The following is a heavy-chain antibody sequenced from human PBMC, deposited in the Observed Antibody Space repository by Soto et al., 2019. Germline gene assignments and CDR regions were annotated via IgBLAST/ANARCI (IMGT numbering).Heavy chain of an antibody. CDR2: FDPEDGET. V-gene: IGHV1-24*01. J-gene: IGHJ4*02. CDR3: ATSSIWGSYRYIFDY. CDR1: GYTLTELS. D-gene: IGHD3-16*02. Sequence: ASVKVSCKVSGYTLTELSMHWVRQAPGKGLEWMGGFDPEDGETIYAQKFQGRVTMTEDTSTDTAYMELSSLRSEDTAVYYCATSSIWGSYRYIFDYWGQGTLVTVSS.